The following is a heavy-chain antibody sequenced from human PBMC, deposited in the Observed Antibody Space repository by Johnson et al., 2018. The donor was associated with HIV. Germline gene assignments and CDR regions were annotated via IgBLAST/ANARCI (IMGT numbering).Heavy chain of an antibody. CDR1: GFTFDDHG. CDR3: ASRYTVEAFDS. Sequence: VQLVESGGGVVRPGGSLRLSCAASGFTFDDHGMSWVRQGSGKGLEWVSGISWNSGSIGYADSVKGRFTISRDNSKNTLYLQMNSLRAEDTAVYYCASRYTVEAFDSWGPGKMVTVSS. J-gene: IGHJ3*02. V-gene: IGHV3-20*04. D-gene: IGHD1-1*01. CDR2: ISWNSGSI.